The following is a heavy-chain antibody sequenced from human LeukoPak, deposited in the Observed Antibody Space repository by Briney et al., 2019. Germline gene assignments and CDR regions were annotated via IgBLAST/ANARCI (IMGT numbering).Heavy chain of an antibody. CDR3: ARDKDWDLDY. CDR2: IGTESGNT. J-gene: IGHJ4*02. V-gene: IGHV1-18*01. Sequence: AASVTVSYTASAYSFTSYGLTWVRQVPGQGLARVGWIGTESGNTKYAEDLQDRVTMTRDGSTHTVYMELRSRTSEDAAVYYCARDKDWDLDYWGQGTRVTVSS. CDR1: AYSFTSYG. D-gene: IGHD1-26*01.